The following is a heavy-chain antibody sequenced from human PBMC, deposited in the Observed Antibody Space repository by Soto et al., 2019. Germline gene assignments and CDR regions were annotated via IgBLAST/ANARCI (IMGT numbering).Heavy chain of an antibody. CDR1: GSSVSSNIAA. CDR2: TYYRSKWYN. V-gene: IGHV6-1*01. J-gene: IGHJ3*02. CDR3: ARKAFKVAGKALGAFDI. D-gene: IGHD6-19*01. Sequence: SQTLSLTCAISGSSVSSNIAAWNSITQSPSRGLSWLGRTYYRSKWYNDYAVSVKSRITINPDTSRNQFSLQLNSVTPEDTAVYYCARKAFKVAGKALGAFDIWGQGTMVTVSS.